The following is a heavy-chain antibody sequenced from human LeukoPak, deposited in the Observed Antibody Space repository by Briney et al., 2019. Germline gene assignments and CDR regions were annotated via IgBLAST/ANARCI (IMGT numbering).Heavy chain of an antibody. CDR1: GFMFTSYW. CDR3: ARVSGYDWESSYDY. CDR2: INQDGSAK. D-gene: IGHD5-12*01. V-gene: IGHV3-7*01. J-gene: IGHJ4*02. Sequence: GGSLRLSCAASGFMFTSYWMSWVRQAPGKGLEWVANINQDGSAKYYVDSVKGRFTISRDNAKNSLYLQMNSLRAEDTAVYYCARVSGYDWESSYDYWGQGTLVTVSS.